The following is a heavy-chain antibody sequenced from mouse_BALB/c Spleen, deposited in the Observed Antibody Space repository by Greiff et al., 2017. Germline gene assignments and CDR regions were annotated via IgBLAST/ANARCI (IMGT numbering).Heavy chain of an antibody. V-gene: IGHV1S56*01. Sequence: QVHLQQSGPELVKPGASVRISCKASGYTFTSYYIHWVKQRPGQGLEWIGWIYPGNVNTKYNEKFKGKATLTADKSSSTAYMQLSSLTSEDSAVYFCARQSTVVATGEFAYWGQGTLVTVSA. J-gene: IGHJ3*01. CDR1: GYTFTSYY. CDR3: ARQSTVVATGEFAY. CDR2: IYPGNVNT. D-gene: IGHD1-1*01.